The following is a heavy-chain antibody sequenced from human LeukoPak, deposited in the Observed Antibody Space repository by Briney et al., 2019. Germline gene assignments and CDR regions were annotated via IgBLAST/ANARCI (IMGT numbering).Heavy chain of an antibody. D-gene: IGHD5-24*01. CDR3: AREGMATRAFDI. CDR1: RGSINSYY. J-gene: IGHJ3*02. Sequence: PSETLSLTCTVSRGSINSYYWSWIRQPPGKGLECLGYTYYSGSTNYNPSLESRVTITVDRSKNQFSLKLSSVTAADTAVYYCAREGMATRAFDIWGQGTMVTVSS. CDR2: TYYSGST. V-gene: IGHV4-59*01.